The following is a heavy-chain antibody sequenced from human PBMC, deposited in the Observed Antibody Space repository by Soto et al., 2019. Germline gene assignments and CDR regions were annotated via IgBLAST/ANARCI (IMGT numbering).Heavy chain of an antibody. V-gene: IGHV4-30-2*01. D-gene: IGHD3-16*01. CDR3: ATYTAFAKYYFDY. Sequence: TLSLSCAVAGVSMTTNGYSWSWIRQPPGKGLEWIGYIYPSGNIFYNPSLNSRVTISADTSNNQFSLKLTSVTAADTAVYFWATYTAFAKYYFDYWGRGTLVTVSS. CDR1: GVSMTTNGYS. CDR2: IYPSGNI. J-gene: IGHJ4*02.